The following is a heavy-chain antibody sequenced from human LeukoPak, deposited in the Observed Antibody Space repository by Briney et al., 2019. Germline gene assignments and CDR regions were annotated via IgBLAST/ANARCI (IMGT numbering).Heavy chain of an antibody. D-gene: IGHD3-10*01. Sequence: GGSLRLSCAASGFTFSSYGMHWVRQAPGKGLEWVAFIWYDGGNKYYADSVKGRFTISRDNSKNTVYLQMNNLRAEDTAVYYCAKAYYYGSASRGAFVIWGQGTMVTVSS. CDR1: GFTFSSYG. J-gene: IGHJ3*02. CDR3: AKAYYYGSASRGAFVI. CDR2: IWYDGGNK. V-gene: IGHV3-30*02.